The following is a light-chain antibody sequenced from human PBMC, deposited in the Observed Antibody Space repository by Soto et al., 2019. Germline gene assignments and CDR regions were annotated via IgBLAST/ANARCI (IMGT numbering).Light chain of an antibody. CDR3: EQYGSSRLT. J-gene: IGKJ4*01. CDR1: QSVSSSY. V-gene: IGKV3-20*01. CDR2: GAS. Sequence: EIVLLQSPGTLSLSPGASAALSCRASQSVSSSYLAWYQQKPGQAIRLLIYGASSRATGIPDRFSGSGSGTDFTLTISRLEPEEFAVYYCEQYGSSRLTVGGGTKVVIK.